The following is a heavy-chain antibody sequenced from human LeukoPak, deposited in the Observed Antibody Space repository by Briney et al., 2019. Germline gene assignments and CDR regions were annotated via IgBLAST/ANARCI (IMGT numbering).Heavy chain of an antibody. V-gene: IGHV3-21*01. Sequence: GGSLRLSCAASGFNFRNHAMSWVRQAPEKGLEWVAAISRTSAYIYYSDSVKGRFTISRDNAKNSVYLQMDSLRAEDTAIYYCARDERRYCRDISCYPGDYWGQGTLVTVSS. CDR1: GFNFRNHA. D-gene: IGHD2-15*01. CDR3: ARDERRYCRDISCYPGDY. J-gene: IGHJ4*02. CDR2: ISRTSAYI.